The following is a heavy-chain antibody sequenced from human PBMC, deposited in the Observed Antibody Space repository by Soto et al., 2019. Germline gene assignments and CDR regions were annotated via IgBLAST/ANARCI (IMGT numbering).Heavy chain of an antibody. CDR3: ASLSAILEWLFIPYYYYYMDV. V-gene: IGHV3-66*01. Sequence: GGSLRLSCAASGFTVSSNYMSWVRQAPGKGLEWVSVIYSGGSTYYADSVKGRFTISRDNSKNTLYLQMNSLRAEDTAVYYCASLSAILEWLFIPYYYYYMDVWGKGTTVTVSS. D-gene: IGHD3-3*01. CDR1: GFTVSSNY. CDR2: IYSGGST. J-gene: IGHJ6*03.